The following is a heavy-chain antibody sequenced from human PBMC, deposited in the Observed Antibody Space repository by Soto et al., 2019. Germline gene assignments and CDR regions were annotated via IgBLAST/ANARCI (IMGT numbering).Heavy chain of an antibody. CDR3: AQVDPSDYYDSSAGGY. CDR1: GYTFTGYY. J-gene: IGHJ4*02. D-gene: IGHD3-22*01. V-gene: IGHV1-2*02. Sequence: GASVKVSCKASGYTFTGYYMHWVRQAPGQGLEWMGWINPNSGGTDYAQKFQGRVTMTRDTSISTAYMELSRLRSDDTAVYYCAQVDPSDYYDSSAGGYWGQGTLVTVSS. CDR2: INPNSGGT.